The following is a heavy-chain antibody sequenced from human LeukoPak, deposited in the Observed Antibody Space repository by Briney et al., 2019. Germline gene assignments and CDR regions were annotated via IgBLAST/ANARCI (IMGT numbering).Heavy chain of an antibody. D-gene: IGHD6-19*01. Sequence: GASVKVSCKASGYTFTSYDINWVRQATGQGLEWMGWMNPNSGNTDYAQKLQGRVTMTTDTSTSTAYMELRSLRSNDTAVYYCARAGAIVAGAYYYYGMDVWGQGTTVTVSS. V-gene: IGHV1-8*01. CDR1: GYTFTSYD. CDR2: MNPNSGNT. J-gene: IGHJ6*02. CDR3: ARAGAIVAGAYYYYGMDV.